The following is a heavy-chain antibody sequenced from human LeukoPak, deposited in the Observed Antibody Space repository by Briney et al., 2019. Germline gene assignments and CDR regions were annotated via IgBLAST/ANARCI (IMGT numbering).Heavy chain of an antibody. J-gene: IGHJ4*02. D-gene: IGHD5-18*01. CDR3: VRDLGVDTSMIFFDY. V-gene: IGHV1-18*01. Sequence: ASVKVSCKASGYTFTSFGISWVRQAPGQGLEWMGWISAYNGNTKSAQKFQGRVIMTTDTSTKTADMELRSLRSDDTAVFYCVRDLGVDTSMIFFDYWGQGTLVTVSS. CDR2: ISAYNGNT. CDR1: GYTFTSFG.